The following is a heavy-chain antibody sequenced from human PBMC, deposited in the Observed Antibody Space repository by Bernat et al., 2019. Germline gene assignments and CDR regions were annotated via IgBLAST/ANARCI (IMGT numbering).Heavy chain of an antibody. D-gene: IGHD3-10*01. Sequence: QVQLVQSGAEVKKPGASVKVSCKASGYTFTSYYMHWVRQAPGQGLEWMGIINPSGGSTSYAQKFQGRFTMTRDTSTSTVYMELSSLRSEDTAVYYCARGLFTMVRGAHPGWFDPWGQGTLVTVSS. J-gene: IGHJ5*02. V-gene: IGHV1-46*03. CDR3: ARGLFTMVRGAHPGWFDP. CDR2: INPSGGST. CDR1: GYTFTSYY.